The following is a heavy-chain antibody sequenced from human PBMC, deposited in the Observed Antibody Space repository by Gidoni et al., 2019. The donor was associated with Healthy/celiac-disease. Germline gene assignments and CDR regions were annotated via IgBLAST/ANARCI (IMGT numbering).Heavy chain of an antibody. CDR1: GLTFDDYA. CDR2: ISWNGGSI. Sequence: EVQLFASGGGLVQPGRSLRLSWASSGLTFDDYAMHWVRQAPGKGLEWVSGISWNGGSIGYADSVKGRFTISRDNAKNSLYLQMNGLRAEDTALYYCTKGMGVYSNWFDPWGQGTLVTVSS. V-gene: IGHV3-9*01. J-gene: IGHJ5*02. CDR3: TKGMGVYSNWFDP. D-gene: IGHD6-13*01.